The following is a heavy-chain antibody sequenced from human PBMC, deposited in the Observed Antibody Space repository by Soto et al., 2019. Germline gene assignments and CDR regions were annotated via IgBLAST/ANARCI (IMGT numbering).Heavy chain of an antibody. CDR3: ARDLVGYCSGGSCYSSILKGYYYYYYYMDV. CDR2: ISSSSSTI. Sequence: GGSLRLSCAASGFTFSSYSMNWVRQAPGKGLEWVSYISSSSSTIYYADSVKGRFTISRDNAKNSLYLQMNSLRAEDTAVYYCARDLVGYCSGGSCYSSILKGYYYYYYYMDVWGKGTTVTVSS. V-gene: IGHV3-48*01. J-gene: IGHJ6*03. CDR1: GFTFSSYS. D-gene: IGHD2-15*01.